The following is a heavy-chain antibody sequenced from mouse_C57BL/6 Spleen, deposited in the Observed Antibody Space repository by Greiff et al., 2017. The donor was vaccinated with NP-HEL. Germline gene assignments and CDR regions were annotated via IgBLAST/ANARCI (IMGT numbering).Heavy chain of an antibody. V-gene: IGHV1-64*01. CDR3: ARDYDGSSLHQAWFAY. CDR1: GYTFTSYW. CDR2: IHPNSGST. Sequence: QVQLQQPGAELVKPGASVKLSCKASGYTFTSYWMHWVKQRPGQGLEWIGMIHPNSGSTNYTEKFKSKATLTADKSSSTAYMPLSSLTSEDPAVYYGARDYDGSSLHQAWFAYWGQGTLVTVSA. D-gene: IGHD1-1*01. J-gene: IGHJ3*01.